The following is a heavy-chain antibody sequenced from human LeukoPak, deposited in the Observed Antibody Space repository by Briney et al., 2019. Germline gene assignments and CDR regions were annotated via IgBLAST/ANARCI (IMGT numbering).Heavy chain of an antibody. D-gene: IGHD2-8*01. CDR2: IHYSGSS. Sequence: SETLSLTCTVSGDSASNFYWNWIRQSPGKGLEWIGNIHYSGSSVYNPSLKSRGTISIDTSRRQFFLKLNSVTAADTAVYFCALAPNSNWFDFWGPGILVTVSS. CDR3: ALAPNSNWFDF. CDR1: GDSASNFY. V-gene: IGHV4-59*02. J-gene: IGHJ5*01.